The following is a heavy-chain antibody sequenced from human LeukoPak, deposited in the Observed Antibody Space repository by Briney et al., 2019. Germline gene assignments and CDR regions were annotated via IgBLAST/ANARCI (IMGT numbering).Heavy chain of an antibody. CDR2: IRSKAYGGTT. D-gene: IGHD2-15*01. J-gene: IGHJ4*02. V-gene: IGHV3-49*04. CDR1: GFTFGDYA. Sequence: SGGSLRLSCTASGFTFGDYAMSWVRQAPGKGLEWVGFIRSKAYGGTTEYAAPVKGRFTISRNDSKSIAYLQMNSLRAEDTAVYYCARGVDEPGLLPGYWGQGTLVTVSS. CDR3: ARGVDEPGLLPGY.